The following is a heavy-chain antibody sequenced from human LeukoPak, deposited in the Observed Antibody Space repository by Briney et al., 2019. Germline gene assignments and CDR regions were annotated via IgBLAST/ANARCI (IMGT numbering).Heavy chain of an antibody. J-gene: IGHJ4*02. CDR1: GFTFSSYA. CDR3: AKVWGYYYDRMGF. V-gene: IGHV3-23*01. D-gene: IGHD3-22*01. CDR2: ISGRGGST. Sequence: PGGSLRLSCAASGFTFSSYAMSWVRQAPGKGLEWVSAISGRGGSTYYADSVKGRFTISRDNSKNTLYLQMNSLRAEDTAVYYCAKVWGYYYDRMGFWGQGTLVTVSS.